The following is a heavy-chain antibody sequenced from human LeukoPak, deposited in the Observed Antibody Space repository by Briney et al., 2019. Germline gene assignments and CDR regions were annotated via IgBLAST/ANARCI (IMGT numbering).Heavy chain of an antibody. Sequence: GTSLRLSCEASGFAFGSYAMHWVRQAPGKGLEWVAFIHYDGTITYYADSVKGRFTISRDSSKNTLFLQMNSLGAEDTAVYYCVKDGHCTHTSCYYFDYWGQGTLVTVSS. D-gene: IGHD2-2*01. CDR2: IHYDGTIT. CDR3: VKDGHCTHTSCYYFDY. J-gene: IGHJ4*02. CDR1: GFAFGSYA. V-gene: IGHV3-30*02.